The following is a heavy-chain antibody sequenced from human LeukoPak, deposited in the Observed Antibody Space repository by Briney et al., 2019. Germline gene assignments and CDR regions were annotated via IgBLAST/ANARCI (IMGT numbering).Heavy chain of an antibody. CDR1: GFTFRSYG. J-gene: IGHJ2*01. D-gene: IGHD6-13*01. Sequence: GGSLRLSCAASGFTFRSYGMHWVRQAPGKGLEWVAVISYDGRNEYSADSVKGRFTISRDNARNSLYLQMNSLRAEDTAVYYCASLPGGKTAALEFDLRGRGTLVTVSS. CDR2: ISYDGRNE. V-gene: IGHV3-30*03. CDR3: ASLPGGKTAALEFDL.